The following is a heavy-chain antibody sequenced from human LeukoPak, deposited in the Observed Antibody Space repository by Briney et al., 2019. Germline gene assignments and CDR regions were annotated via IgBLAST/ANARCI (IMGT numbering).Heavy chain of an antibody. CDR3: ARILTGEVGIAFDI. Sequence: PSETLSLTCTVSGGSISSYYWSWIRQPPGKGLEWIGYIYYSGSTNYNPSLMSRVTISVDTSKNQFSLKLSSVTAADTAVYYCARILTGEVGIAFDIWGQGTMVTVSS. V-gene: IGHV4-59*01. CDR1: GGSISSYY. J-gene: IGHJ3*02. CDR2: IYYSGST. D-gene: IGHD7-27*01.